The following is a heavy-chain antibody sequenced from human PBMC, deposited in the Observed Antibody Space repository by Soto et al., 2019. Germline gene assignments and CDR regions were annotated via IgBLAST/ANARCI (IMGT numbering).Heavy chain of an antibody. CDR2: IYYSGST. CDR1: GGSISSGGYY. Sequence: KSSETLSLTCTVSGGSISSGGYYWSWIRQHPGKGLEWIGYIYYSGSTYYNPSLKSRVTISVDTSKNQFSLKLSSVTAADTAVYYCARVDCSGGSCYSGYFDYWGQGTLVTVSS. CDR3: ARVDCSGGSCYSGYFDY. V-gene: IGHV4-31*03. J-gene: IGHJ4*02. D-gene: IGHD2-15*01.